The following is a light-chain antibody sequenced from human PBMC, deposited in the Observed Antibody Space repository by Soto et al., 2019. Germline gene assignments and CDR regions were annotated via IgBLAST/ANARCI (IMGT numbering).Light chain of an antibody. J-gene: IGLJ2*01. V-gene: IGLV2-8*01. CDR3: SSYACSGEV. Sequence: QSALTQPPSASGSPGQSVTISCTGTFSDLGTYDYVSWYQQHPGKAPKLIIYDVTERPSGVPDRFSGFKSGNTASLTISGLQNEDEAYYYCSSYACSGEVFGGGTKVTVL. CDR2: DVT. CDR1: FSDLGTYDY.